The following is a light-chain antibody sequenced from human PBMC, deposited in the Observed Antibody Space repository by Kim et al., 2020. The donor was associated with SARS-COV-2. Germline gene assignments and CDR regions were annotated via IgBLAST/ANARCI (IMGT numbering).Light chain of an antibody. J-gene: IGKJ4*01. CDR1: QSVNNNY. Sequence: DIVLTQSPGTLSLSPGERATVSCRASQSVNNNYLAWYQQKPGQAPRLLIYGASSRATGIPDRISGSGSETDFILTISRLDPEDFAVYYCQHYGASPLTFGGGTKVDIK. V-gene: IGKV3-20*01. CDR2: GAS. CDR3: QHYGASPLT.